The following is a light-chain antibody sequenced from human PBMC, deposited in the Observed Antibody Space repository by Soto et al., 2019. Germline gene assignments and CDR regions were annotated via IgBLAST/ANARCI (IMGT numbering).Light chain of an antibody. CDR3: QQFNSYSRT. V-gene: IGKV1-5*01. Sequence: IQLTQSPSTLSASVGDRVTITCRASQSISSSLAWYQQKPGKAPKLLIYDASSLESGVPSRFSGSGSGTDFTLTISSLQPEDFATYYCQQFNSYSRTFGQGTKVEIK. CDR2: DAS. CDR1: QSISSS. J-gene: IGKJ1*01.